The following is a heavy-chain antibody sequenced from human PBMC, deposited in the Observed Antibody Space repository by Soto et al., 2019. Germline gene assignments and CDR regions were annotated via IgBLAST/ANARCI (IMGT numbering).Heavy chain of an antibody. CDR2: IYYSGST. Sequence: SETLSLTCTVSGVSIISYYWSWIRQPPGKGLEWIGCIYYSGSTNYNPSLKSRVTISVDTSKNQFSLKLSSVTAADTAVYYCARDITMVRGVILNDAFDIWGQGTMVTVSS. V-gene: IGHV4-59*01. CDR3: ARDITMVRGVILNDAFDI. CDR1: GVSIISYY. J-gene: IGHJ3*02. D-gene: IGHD3-10*01.